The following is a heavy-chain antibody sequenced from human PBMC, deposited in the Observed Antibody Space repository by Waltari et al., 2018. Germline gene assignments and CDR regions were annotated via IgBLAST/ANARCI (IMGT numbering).Heavy chain of an antibody. CDR1: GFTFGDFA. CDR3: NRGNCWSGQPFYGLDV. V-gene: IGHV3-49*04. Sequence: EVQLVESGGGLAQPGRSLRLSCTASGFTFGDFALSWVRQAPGKGREWVGVVRPTSTQGGTTGYATSVKGRVTISRDDSKSIAYLQMGSLKTEDTGVYYCNRGNCWSGQPFYGLDVWGQGTTVTVSS. D-gene: IGHD3-3*01. J-gene: IGHJ6*02. CDR2: VRPTSTQGGTT.